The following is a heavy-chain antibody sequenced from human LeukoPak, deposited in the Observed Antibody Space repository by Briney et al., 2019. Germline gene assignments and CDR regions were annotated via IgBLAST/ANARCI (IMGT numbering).Heavy chain of an antibody. J-gene: IGHJ3*02. CDR3: VRDGGCDNTNCIRALDI. Sequence: GGSLRLSCAAFGFTFSSAGMHWVRQAPGKGLEWVAVISYDGSNEYYADSVKGRVTISRDNSKNTLYLQMSSLRAEDTAVYFCVRDGGCDNTNCIRALDIWGQGTMVTVSS. D-gene: IGHD6-19*01. CDR1: GFTFSSAG. CDR2: ISYDGSNE. V-gene: IGHV3-33*05.